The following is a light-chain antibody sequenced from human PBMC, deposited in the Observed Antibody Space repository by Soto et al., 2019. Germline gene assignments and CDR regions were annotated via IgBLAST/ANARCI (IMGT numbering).Light chain of an antibody. CDR3: QVWDSSSDHSLYV. V-gene: IGLV3-21*02. CDR2: DDS. Sequence: SYELTQPPSVSVAPGQTARITCGGNNIGSKSVHWYQQKPGRAPVLVVYDDSDRPSGIPERFSGSNSGNTATLTISRVEAGDEADYYCQVWDSSSDHSLYVFGTGTKVTVL. CDR1: NIGSKS. J-gene: IGLJ1*01.